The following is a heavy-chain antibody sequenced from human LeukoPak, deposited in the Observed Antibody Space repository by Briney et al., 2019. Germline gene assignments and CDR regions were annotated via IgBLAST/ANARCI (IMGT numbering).Heavy chain of an antibody. CDR2: ITSSSNTI. J-gene: IGHJ4*02. V-gene: IGHV3-48*02. CDR3: ARGFTSGSYYFDY. Sequence: GGSLRLSCAASGFTFSTCSMNWVRQAPGKGLEWVSYITSSSNTIYYADSVKGRFTISRDNAKNSLYLQMNSLRDEDTAVYYCARGFTSGSYYFDYWGQGTLVTVSS. D-gene: IGHD1-26*01. CDR1: GFTFSTCS.